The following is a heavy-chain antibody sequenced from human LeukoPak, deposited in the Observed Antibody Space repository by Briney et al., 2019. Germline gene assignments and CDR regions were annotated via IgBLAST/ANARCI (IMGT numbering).Heavy chain of an antibody. J-gene: IGHJ4*02. V-gene: IGHV3-23*01. D-gene: IGHD6-13*01. CDR2: ISGSGSST. CDR3: AKAIAATGRWWIFDY. Sequence: GGSLRLSCAASGFTFSNYDMGWVRQAPGEGLEWVSSISGSGSSTYYADSVKGRFTISRDNPRNAQYLQMSSLRAEDTAVYYCAKAIAATGRWWIFDYWGQGTLVTVSS. CDR1: GFTFSNYD.